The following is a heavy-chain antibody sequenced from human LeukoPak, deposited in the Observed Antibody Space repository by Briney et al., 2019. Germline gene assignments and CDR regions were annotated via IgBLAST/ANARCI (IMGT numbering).Heavy chain of an antibody. Sequence: ASVKVSCKASGYTFTDYYVHWVRQAPGQGIELLCWINPDSGATNCAQRFQGRVTMTRDTSVDTAHMELNNLRSDDTAVYYCARDLCHGGSCFHFDSWGQGTLVTVSS. CDR3: ARDLCHGGSCFHFDS. CDR2: INPDSGAT. V-gene: IGHV1-2*02. J-gene: IGHJ4*02. CDR1: GYTFTDYY. D-gene: IGHD2-15*01.